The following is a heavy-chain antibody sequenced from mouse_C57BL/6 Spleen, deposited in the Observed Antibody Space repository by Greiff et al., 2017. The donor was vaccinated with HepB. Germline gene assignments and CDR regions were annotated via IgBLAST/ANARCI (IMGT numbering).Heavy chain of an antibody. Sequence: QVQLQQSGPELVKPGASVKISCKASGYAFSSSWMNWVKQRPGKGLEWIGRIYPGDGDTNYNGKFKGKATLTADKSSSTAYMQLSSLTSEDSAVYFCARTYDYGFSWFAYWGQGTLVTVSA. V-gene: IGHV1-82*01. CDR1: GYAFSSSW. J-gene: IGHJ3*01. D-gene: IGHD2-4*01. CDR2: IYPGDGDT. CDR3: ARTYDYGFSWFAY.